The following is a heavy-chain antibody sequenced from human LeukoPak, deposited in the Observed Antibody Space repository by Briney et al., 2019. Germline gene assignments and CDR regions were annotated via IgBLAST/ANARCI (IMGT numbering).Heavy chain of an antibody. Sequence: GGSLRLSCAASGFTFSSYAMHWVRQAPGKGLEWVAVISYDGSNKYYADSVKGRFTISRDNSKNTLYLQMNSLRAEDTAVYYCARSRLLDFWSGYSVGEFDYWGQGTLVTVSS. J-gene: IGHJ4*02. CDR1: GFTFSSYA. D-gene: IGHD3-3*01. V-gene: IGHV3-30-3*01. CDR2: ISYDGSNK. CDR3: ARSRLLDFWSGYSVGEFDY.